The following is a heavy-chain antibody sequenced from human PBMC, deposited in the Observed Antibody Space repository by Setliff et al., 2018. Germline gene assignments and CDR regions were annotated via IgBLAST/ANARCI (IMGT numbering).Heavy chain of an antibody. CDR1: GYTFTSYQ. CDR2: INPSGGST. J-gene: IGHJ6*03. D-gene: IGHD3-3*01. V-gene: IGHV1-46*01. Sequence: ASVKVSCKASGYTFTSYQMHWVRQAPGQGLEWMGIINPSGGSTNFAQNFQGRLTMTRDTSTSTVYMELSSLRSEDTAVYYCARGTVQFLEWSYYYYYYMDVWGKGTTVTV. CDR3: ARGTVQFLEWSYYYYYYMDV.